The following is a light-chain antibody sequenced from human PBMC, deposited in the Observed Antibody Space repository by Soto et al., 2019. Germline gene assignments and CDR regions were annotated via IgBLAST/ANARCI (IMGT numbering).Light chain of an antibody. J-gene: IGLJ2*01. V-gene: IGLV2-23*01. CDR1: ISDVGRYNL. Sequence: QSALTQPASVSGSPGQSITISCTGTISDVGRYNLVSWYQQHPDKAPKLIIYEDIERPSGVSHRFSGSTSGNTASLTISGLQTEDEAKYFCCSYAGGASVVFGGGTKVNVL. CDR2: EDI. CDR3: CSYAGGASVV.